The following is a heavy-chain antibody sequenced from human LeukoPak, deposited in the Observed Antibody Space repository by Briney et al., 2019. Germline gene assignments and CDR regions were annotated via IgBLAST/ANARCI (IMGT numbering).Heavy chain of an antibody. CDR2: ISSSSSYI. Sequence: GGSLRLSCAASGFTFSSYSMNWVRQAPGKGLEWVSSISSSSSYIYYADSVKGRFTISRDNAKNSLYLQMNSLRAEDTAVYYCARRYCSSTSCYEGYYFAYWGQGTLVTVSS. CDR1: GFTFSSYS. J-gene: IGHJ4*02. D-gene: IGHD2-2*01. V-gene: IGHV3-21*01. CDR3: ARRYCSSTSCYEGYYFAY.